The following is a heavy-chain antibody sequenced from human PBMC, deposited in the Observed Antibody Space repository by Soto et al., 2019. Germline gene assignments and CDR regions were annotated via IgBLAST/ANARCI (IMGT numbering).Heavy chain of an antibody. CDR1: NHSIRSDNW. Sequence: QVQLQESGPRLVRPSDTLSLTCNVYNHSIRSDNWWGWIRQPPGKGLEWVGYMYHIGTTYYNPSLKSRISLSVDTTKNQFSLKLKSVTAVDTAIYCCARTKYNSGWLEDWGQGTLVTVSS. V-gene: IGHV4-28*01. J-gene: IGHJ4*02. CDR2: MYHIGTT. D-gene: IGHD6-19*01. CDR3: ARTKYNSGWLED.